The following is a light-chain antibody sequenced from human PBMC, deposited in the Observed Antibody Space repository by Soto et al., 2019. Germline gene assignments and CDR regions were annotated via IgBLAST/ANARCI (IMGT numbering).Light chain of an antibody. CDR2: GAS. CDR3: QQYHKWPLT. CDR1: QSVSSN. Sequence: EIVMTQSPATLSVSPGARAPLSCRARQSVSSNLAWYPQKPGQAPRLLIYGASTRATGIPARFSGSGSGTEFILTISSLQSEDFAVYYCQQYHKWPLTFGGGTKVDIK. J-gene: IGKJ4*01. V-gene: IGKV3-15*01.